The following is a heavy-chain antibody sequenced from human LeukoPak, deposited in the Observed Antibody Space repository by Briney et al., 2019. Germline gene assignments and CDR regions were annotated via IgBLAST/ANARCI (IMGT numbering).Heavy chain of an antibody. CDR3: ARARCSSTSCPFDS. D-gene: IGHD2-2*01. J-gene: IGHJ4*02. CDR2: ISRDGGDK. CDR1: GFTFSNYA. V-gene: IGHV3-30*04. Sequence: GGSLRLSCAASGFTFSNYAIHWVRQAPGKGLEWVAVISRDGGDKYYADSVRGRFTISRDNSKNTLYLQMNSLRAEDTAVYYCARARCSSTSCPFDSWGQGTLVTVSS.